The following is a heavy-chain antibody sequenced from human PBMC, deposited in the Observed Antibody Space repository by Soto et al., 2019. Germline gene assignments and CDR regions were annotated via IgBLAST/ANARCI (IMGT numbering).Heavy chain of an antibody. J-gene: IGHJ3*01. D-gene: IGHD2-15*01. Sequence: ASVKVSCKVSGYTFSGYYIQWVRQAPGQGLEWMGWINPKSEGTSFAQKFQGRLTMTSDTSINSAYMELSRLTSDDTAVYYCARPRESVGYCSGGSCYGLSVHAFDRWGKGTLVTVSS. CDR1: GYTFSGYY. CDR2: INPKSEGT. V-gene: IGHV1-2*02. CDR3: ARPRESVGYCSGGSCYGLSVHAFDR.